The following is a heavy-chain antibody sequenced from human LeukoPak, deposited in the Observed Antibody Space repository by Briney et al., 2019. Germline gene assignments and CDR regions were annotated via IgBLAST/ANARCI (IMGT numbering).Heavy chain of an antibody. CDR2: IDPSDSYT. CDR1: GHSFTSYW. D-gene: IGHD3-10*01. Sequence: GESLKISCKGSGHSFTSYWISWVRQMPGKGLEWMGRIDPSDSYTNYSPSFQGHVTISADKSISTAYLQWSSLKASDTAMYYCARRGYYYYGMDVWGQGTTVTVSS. CDR3: ARRGYYYYGMDV. J-gene: IGHJ6*02. V-gene: IGHV5-10-1*01.